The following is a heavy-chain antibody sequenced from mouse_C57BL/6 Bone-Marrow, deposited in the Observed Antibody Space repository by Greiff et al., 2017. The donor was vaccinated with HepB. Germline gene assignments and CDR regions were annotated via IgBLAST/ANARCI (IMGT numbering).Heavy chain of an antibody. V-gene: IGHV1-42*01. CDR1: GYSFTGYY. CDR3: ARLSYDGYSWFAY. D-gene: IGHD2-3*01. CDR2: INPSTGGT. Sequence: VQLKQSGPELVKPGASVKISCKASGYSFTGYYMNWVKQSPEKSLEWIGEINPSTGGTTYNQKFKAKATLTVDKSSSTAYMQLKSLTSEDSAVYYCARLSYDGYSWFAYWGQGTLFTVSA. J-gene: IGHJ3*01.